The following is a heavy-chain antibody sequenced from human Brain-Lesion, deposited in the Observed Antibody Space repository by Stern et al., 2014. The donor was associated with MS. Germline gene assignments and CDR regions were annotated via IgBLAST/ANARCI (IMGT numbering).Heavy chain of an antibody. Sequence: VQLVESGPGLVKPSQTLSLSCTVSGGSISSGGYYWSWIRQPAGKGLEWIGRIFNRGSTSYTPPLKSRVTIPIDTPKNQFSLRLNSMTAADTAVYYCARGRVVPGFQYYATDVWGQGTTVIVSS. V-gene: IGHV4-61*02. CDR1: GGSISSGGYY. CDR2: IFNRGST. J-gene: IGHJ6*02. CDR3: ARGRVVPGFQYYATDV. D-gene: IGHD2-2*01.